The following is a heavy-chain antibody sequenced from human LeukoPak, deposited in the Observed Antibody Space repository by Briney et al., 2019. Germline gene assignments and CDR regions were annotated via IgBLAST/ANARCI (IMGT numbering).Heavy chain of an antibody. CDR1: GGTFSSYA. J-gene: IGHJ6*02. V-gene: IGHV1-69*13. D-gene: IGHD6-25*01. CDR3: ARGGVATRTHSSALMDV. CDR2: IIPIFGTA. Sequence: ASVKVSCKASGGTFSSYAISWVRQAPGQGLEWMGGIIPIFGTANYAQKLQGRVTITADESTSTAYMELSSLRSEDTAVYYCARGGVATRTHSSALMDVWGQGTTVTVSS.